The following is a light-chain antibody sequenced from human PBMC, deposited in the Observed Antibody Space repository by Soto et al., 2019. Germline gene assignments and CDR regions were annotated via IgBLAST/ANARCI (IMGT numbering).Light chain of an antibody. Sequence: DIQMTQSPSTLSASVGDRVTITCRASQIISSWLAWYQQKPGKAPNLLVYTASSLESGVPARFSGSGFGTEFTLTISSLQPDDFATYYCQQYNSYPYTFGQGTKLEIK. CDR3: QQYNSYPYT. CDR1: QIISSW. J-gene: IGKJ2*01. V-gene: IGKV1-5*03. CDR2: TAS.